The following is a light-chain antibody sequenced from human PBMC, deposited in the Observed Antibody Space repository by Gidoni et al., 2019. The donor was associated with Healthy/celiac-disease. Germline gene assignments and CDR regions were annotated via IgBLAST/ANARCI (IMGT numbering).Light chain of an antibody. Sequence: EIVLTQSPGTLSLSPGERATLSGRASQSVSSSDVAWYQHKPGQAPRLLIYGASSRATGIPDRFSGSGSGTDFTLTISRLEPADFAVYYCQQYGSSPCTFGQXTKVEIK. CDR3: QQYGSSPCT. J-gene: IGKJ1*01. CDR1: QSVSSSD. CDR2: GAS. V-gene: IGKV3-20*01.